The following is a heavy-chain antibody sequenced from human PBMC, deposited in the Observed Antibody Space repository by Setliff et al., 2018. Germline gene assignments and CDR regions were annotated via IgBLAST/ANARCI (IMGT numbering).Heavy chain of an antibody. V-gene: IGHV3-23*01. CDR3: AREESIAVTTAYNWFDP. D-gene: IGHD6-19*01. CDR2: ISGSGGST. CDR1: GFTFSSYA. Sequence: PGGSLRLSCAASGFTFSSYAMSWVRQAPGKGLEWVSGISGSGGSTYYADSVKGRFTISRDNSKNTLYLQMNSLRIEYTALYYCAREESIAVTTAYNWFDPWGQGTLVTVSS. J-gene: IGHJ5*02.